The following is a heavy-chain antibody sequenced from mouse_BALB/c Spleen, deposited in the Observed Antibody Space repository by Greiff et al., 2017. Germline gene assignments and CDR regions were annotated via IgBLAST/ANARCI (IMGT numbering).Heavy chain of an antibody. Sequence: VQRVESGGGLVQPGGSLRLSCATSGFTFTDYYMSWVRQPPGKALEWLGFIRNKANGYTTEYSASVKGRFTISRDNSQSILYLQMNTLRAEDSATYYCARARATFAYWGQGTLVTVSA. CDR2: IRNKANGYTT. D-gene: IGHD3-1*01. V-gene: IGHV7-3*02. J-gene: IGHJ3*01. CDR3: ARARATFAY. CDR1: GFTFTDYY.